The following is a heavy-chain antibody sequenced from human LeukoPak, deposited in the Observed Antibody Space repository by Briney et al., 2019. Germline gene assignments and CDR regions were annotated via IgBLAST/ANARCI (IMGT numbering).Heavy chain of an antibody. CDR2: IKSDGIVT. V-gene: IGHV3-74*03. Sequence: PGGSLRLSCAASGFTFSSYWMPSVRHAPGKGMVWVSRIKSDGIVTLYADSVKGRCTLSRDNAKNMLYLQMNSLRDEDTAVYFCARDHDAVGTIIDQWGQGTVVTVS. CDR3: ARDHDAVGTIIDQ. J-gene: IGHJ4*02. CDR1: GFTFSSYW. D-gene: IGHD1-14*01.